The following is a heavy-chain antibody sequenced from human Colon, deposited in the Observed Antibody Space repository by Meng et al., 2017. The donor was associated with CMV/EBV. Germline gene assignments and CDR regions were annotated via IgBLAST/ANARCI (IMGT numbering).Heavy chain of an antibody. D-gene: IGHD1-14*01. CDR2: ISYDGNRT. CDR1: GFTFNNYG. CDR3: AKDRVGGRATALDS. Sequence: ASGFTFNNYGMHWVRRAPGRGLEWLAAISYDGNRTYYADSVKGRFTISRDNSKSTLYLQMDSLKADDTAFYSCAKDRVGGRATALDSWGQGTLVTVSS. V-gene: IGHV3-30*18. J-gene: IGHJ4*02.